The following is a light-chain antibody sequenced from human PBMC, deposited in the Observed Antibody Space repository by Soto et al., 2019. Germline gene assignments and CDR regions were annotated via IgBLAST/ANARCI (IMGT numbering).Light chain of an antibody. Sequence: QSALTQPASVSGSPGQSITISCTGTSSDVGGYNYVSWYQQHPGKAPKLMIYEVSNRPSGVSNRFSGSKSDNTASLTISGLQAEDEGDYYCSSYTSDNTRVFGGGTKVTVL. J-gene: IGLJ3*02. CDR3: SSYTSDNTRV. CDR1: SSDVGGYNY. V-gene: IGLV2-14*01. CDR2: EVS.